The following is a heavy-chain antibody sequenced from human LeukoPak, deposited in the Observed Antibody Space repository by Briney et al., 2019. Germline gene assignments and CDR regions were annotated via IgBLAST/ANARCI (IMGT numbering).Heavy chain of an antibody. CDR2: IYYSGST. J-gene: IGHJ5*02. D-gene: IGHD3-3*01. Sequence: SETLSLTCTVSGCSISSCSFYWGWIRQPPGKGLEWIGSIYYSGSTYYNPSLKSRVTISVDTTKNQFSLKLSSVTAANTAVYYCASSYDFWSGTQAPPCPQFDPWGQGTLVTVSS. CDR1: GCSISSCSFY. CDR3: ASSYDFWSGTQAPPCPQFDP. V-gene: IGHV4-39*01.